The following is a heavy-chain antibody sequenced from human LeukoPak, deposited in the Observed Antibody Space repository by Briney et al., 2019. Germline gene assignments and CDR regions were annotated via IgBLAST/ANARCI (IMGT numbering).Heavy chain of an antibody. CDR1: GYSISSGNY. J-gene: IGHJ4*02. D-gene: IGHD3-3*01. V-gene: IGHV4-38-2*01. CDR3: ARRGSGYCIDY. CDR2: IYHSGST. Sequence: SETLSLTCAVSGYSISSGNYWGWIRQPPGKGLEWIGSIYHSGSTYYNPSLKSRVTISVDTSKNQFSLKLTSVTAADTAVYYCARRGSGYCIDYWGQGTLVTVSS.